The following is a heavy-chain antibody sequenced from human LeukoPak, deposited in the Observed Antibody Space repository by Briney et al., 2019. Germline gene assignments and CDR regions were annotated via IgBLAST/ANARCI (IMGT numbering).Heavy chain of an antibody. Sequence: GGSLRLSCAGSGFGFSGYWIHWVRQVPGKGLAWVSRIDSAGARIQYAGSVKGRFTISRDNAKNTVYLQMNSLRPEDTAVYYCVADSENRSGGDFWGRGTLVTVSS. D-gene: IGHD3-10*01. CDR2: IDSAGARI. CDR3: VADSENRSGGDF. V-gene: IGHV3-74*01. J-gene: IGHJ4*02. CDR1: GFGFSGYW.